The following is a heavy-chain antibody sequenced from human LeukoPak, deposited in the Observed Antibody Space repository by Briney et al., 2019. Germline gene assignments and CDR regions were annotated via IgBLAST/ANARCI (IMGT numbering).Heavy chain of an antibody. CDR3: AGSEKERDLERGIAARAYYYYYMDV. CDR2: IYHSGST. V-gene: IGHV4-30-2*01. CDR1: GGSISSGGYY. Sequence: PSQTLSLTCTVSGGSISSGGYYWSWIRQPPGKGLEWIGYIYHSGSTYYNPSLKSRVTISVDRSKNQFSLKLSSVTAADTAVYYCAGSEKERDLERGIAARAYYYYYMDVWGKGTTVTVSS. D-gene: IGHD6-6*01. J-gene: IGHJ6*03.